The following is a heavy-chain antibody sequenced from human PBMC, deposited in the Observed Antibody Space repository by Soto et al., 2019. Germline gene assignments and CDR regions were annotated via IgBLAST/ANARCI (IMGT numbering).Heavy chain of an antibody. CDR3: AKDKGPRSRPFDY. J-gene: IGHJ4*02. CDR1: GFTFSSYA. V-gene: IGHV3-23*01. Sequence: GGSLRLSCAASGFTFSSYAMSWVRQAPGKGLEWVSAISGSGGSTYYADSVKGRFTISRDNSKNTLYLQMNSLRAEVTAVYYCAKDKGPRSRPFDYWGQGTLVTVSS. CDR2: ISGSGGST.